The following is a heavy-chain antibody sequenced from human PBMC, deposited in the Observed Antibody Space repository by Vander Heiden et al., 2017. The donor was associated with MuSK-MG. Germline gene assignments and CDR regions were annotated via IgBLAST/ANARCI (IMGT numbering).Heavy chain of an antibody. Sequence: GGSISSSSYYWGWIRQPPGKGLEWIGSIYYSGSTYYNPSLKSRVTISVDTSKNQFSLKLSSVTAADTAVYYGARQVARYYAPWWGQGTLVTVYS. CDR2: IYYSGST. D-gene: IGHD3-10*01. CDR1: GGSISSSSYY. CDR3: ARQVARYYAPW. J-gene: IGHJ4*02. V-gene: IGHV4-39*01.